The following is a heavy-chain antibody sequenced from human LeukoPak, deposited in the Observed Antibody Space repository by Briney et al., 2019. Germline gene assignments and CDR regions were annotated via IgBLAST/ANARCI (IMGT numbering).Heavy chain of an antibody. CDR1: GFTFSSYG. Sequence: GGSLRLSCAASGFTFSSYGMHWVRQAPGKGLEWVAVIWYDGSNKYYADSVKGRFTISRDNSKNTLYLQMNSLRAEDTAVYYCAKGEVLGPFDYWGQGTLVTVSS. J-gene: IGHJ4*02. CDR2: IWYDGSNK. CDR3: AKGEVLGPFDY. D-gene: IGHD1-26*01. V-gene: IGHV3-33*06.